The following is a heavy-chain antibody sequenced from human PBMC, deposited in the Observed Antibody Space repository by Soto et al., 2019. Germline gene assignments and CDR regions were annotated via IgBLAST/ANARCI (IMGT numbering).Heavy chain of an antibody. CDR3: ARGLAAGAVFAFCI. D-gene: IGHD6-13*01. Sequence: QGTLKESGPTLVKPTQTLNLTCSFSEFSLSTHGVGVGWIRQPPGKALEWLAHIYWSGDEHYTRSLKTRNSVANDTSKNQVALTMTSMGSGDTATYYCARGLAAGAVFAFCIWCDGTMVGVSS. V-gene: IGHV2-5*01. CDR2: IYWSGDE. J-gene: IGHJ3*02. CDR1: EFSLSTHGVG.